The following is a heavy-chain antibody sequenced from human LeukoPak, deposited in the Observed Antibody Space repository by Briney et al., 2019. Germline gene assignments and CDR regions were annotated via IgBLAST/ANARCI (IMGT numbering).Heavy chain of an antibody. J-gene: IGHJ6*03. CDR3: ATIPIVVVPAAMGEYYYYYMDV. V-gene: IGHV4-38-2*01. D-gene: IGHD2-2*01. Sequence: KSSETLSLTCAVSGYSISSGYYWGWIRHPPRKGLEWSGSIYHIGSTYYTPSLKSRVTISVDTSKNQFSLKLSCVTAADTAVYYCATIPIVVVPAAMGEYYYYYMDVWGKGTTVTVSS. CDR2: IYHIGST. CDR1: GYSISSGYY.